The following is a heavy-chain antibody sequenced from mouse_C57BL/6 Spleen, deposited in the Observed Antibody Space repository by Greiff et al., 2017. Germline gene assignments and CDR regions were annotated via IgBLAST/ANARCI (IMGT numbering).Heavy chain of an antibody. CDR2: INPSSGYT. D-gene: IGHD1-1*02. V-gene: IGHV1-4*01. CDR3: AYGYYAMDY. CDR1: GYTFTSYT. Sequence: QVQLQQSGAELARPGASVKMSCKASGYTFTSYTMHWVKQRPGQGLEWIGYINPSSGYTKYNQKFKDKATLTADTSSSTAYMQLSSLTYEYSAVYYCAYGYYAMDYWGQGTSVTVSS. J-gene: IGHJ4*01.